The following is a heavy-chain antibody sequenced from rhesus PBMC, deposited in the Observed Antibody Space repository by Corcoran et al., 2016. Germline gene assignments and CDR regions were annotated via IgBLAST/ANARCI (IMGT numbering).Heavy chain of an antibody. CDR2: IDGNSAST. D-gene: IGHD6-13*01. CDR1: GGSISGYY. V-gene: IGHV4-73*01. CDR3: ARRRRGYSSWSY. Sequence: QVKLQQWGEGLVKTSETLSLTCAGYGGSISGYYWTWTRQPPGKGLEWIGNIDGNSASTNYNPSLKNRVTISKDTSKNQFSLKLSSVTAADTAVYYCARRRRGYSSWSYWGQGVLVTVSS. J-gene: IGHJ4*01.